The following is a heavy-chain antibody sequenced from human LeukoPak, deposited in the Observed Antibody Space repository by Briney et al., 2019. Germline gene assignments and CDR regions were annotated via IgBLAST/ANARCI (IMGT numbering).Heavy chain of an antibody. V-gene: IGHV3-23*01. CDR3: VKDRRRGSSSWYPKSYFDY. CDR2: ISGSGGST. D-gene: IGHD6-13*01. Sequence: GGSLRLSCAASGFTFSSYAMSWVRQAPGKGLEWVSAISGSGGSTYYADSVKGRFTISRDNSKNTLYLQMNSLRAEDTAVYYCVKDRRRGSSSWYPKSYFDYWGQGTLVTVSS. J-gene: IGHJ4*02. CDR1: GFTFSSYA.